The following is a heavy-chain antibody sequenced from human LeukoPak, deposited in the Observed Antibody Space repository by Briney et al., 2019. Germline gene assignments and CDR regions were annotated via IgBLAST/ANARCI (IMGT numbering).Heavy chain of an antibody. J-gene: IGHJ4*02. Sequence: TLSLTCTVSGGSISSGGYYWSWIRQHPGKGLEWIGYIYYSGSTYYNPSLKSRVTISVDTSKNQFSLKLSSVTAADTAVYYCARAKRRVAAAGTTCFDYWGQGTLVTVSS. D-gene: IGHD6-13*01. CDR3: ARAKRRVAAAGTTCFDY. V-gene: IGHV4-31*03. CDR2: IYYSGST. CDR1: GGSISSGGYY.